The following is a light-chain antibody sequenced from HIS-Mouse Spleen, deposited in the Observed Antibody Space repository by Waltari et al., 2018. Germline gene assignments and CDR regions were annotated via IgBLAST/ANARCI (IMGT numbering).Light chain of an antibody. Sequence: QSALTQPRSVSGSPGQSATIPCTGTSSYVGGYNYVSWYQQHPGKAPKLMIYEVSKRPSGVPDRFSGSKSGNTASLTISGLQAEDEADYYCCSYAGSYTLVFGGGTKLTVL. V-gene: IGLV2-11*01. J-gene: IGLJ3*02. CDR3: CSYAGSYTLV. CDR2: EVS. CDR1: SSYVGGYNY.